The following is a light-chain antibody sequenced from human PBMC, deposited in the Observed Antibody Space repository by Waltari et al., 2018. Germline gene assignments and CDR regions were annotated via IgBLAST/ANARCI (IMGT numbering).Light chain of an antibody. CDR1: QGISNY. Sequence: DIQMTQSPSSLSASAGDRVTIPCRASQGISNYLVWYQQKPGKVPKLLIYAASTLQSGVPSRFSGSGSGTDFTLTISSLQPEDVASYYCQKYNSAPLTFGGGTKVEIK. CDR3: QKYNSAPLT. CDR2: AAS. V-gene: IGKV1-27*01. J-gene: IGKJ4*01.